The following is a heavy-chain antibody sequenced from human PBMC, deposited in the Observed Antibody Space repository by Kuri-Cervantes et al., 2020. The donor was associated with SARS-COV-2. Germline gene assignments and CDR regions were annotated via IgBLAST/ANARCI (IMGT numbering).Heavy chain of an antibody. CDR2: VKTNSGNT. J-gene: IGHJ4*02. CDR3: YCAPKEGFDS. D-gene: IGHD2-21*01. CDR1: GYTFTSYD. V-gene: IGHV1-8*02. Sequence: ASVKVSCKAPGYTFTSYDINWARQATGQGLEWMGMVKTNSGNTLYAQFFQGRVTMTRDTSTSTVYMELSSLTSEDTAIYYCYCAPKEGFDSWGQGTLVTVSS.